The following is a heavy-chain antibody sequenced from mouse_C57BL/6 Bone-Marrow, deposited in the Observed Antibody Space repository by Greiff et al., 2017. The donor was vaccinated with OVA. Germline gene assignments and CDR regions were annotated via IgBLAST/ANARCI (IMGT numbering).Heavy chain of an antibody. CDR2: INYDGSST. D-gene: IGHD2-3*01. V-gene: IGHV5-16*01. Sequence: EVQLVASEGGLVQPGSSMKLSCTASGFTFSDYYMAWVRQVPEKGLEWVANINYDGSSTYYLDSLKSRFIISRDNAKNILYLLMISLKSEDTASYYCASLYDGYYPAWFAYWGQGTLVTVSA. J-gene: IGHJ3*01. CDR3: ASLYDGYYPAWFAY. CDR1: GFTFSDYY.